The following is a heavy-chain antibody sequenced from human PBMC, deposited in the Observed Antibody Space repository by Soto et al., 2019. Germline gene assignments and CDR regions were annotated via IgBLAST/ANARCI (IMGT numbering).Heavy chain of an antibody. J-gene: IGHJ3*02. CDR3: ARALLYDSSGYRIRYAFDI. V-gene: IGHV4-4*02. CDR2: IYHSGST. Sequence: PSETLSLTCAVSGGSISSSNWWSGVRQPPGKGLEWIGEIYHSGSTNYNPSLKSRVTISVDKSKNQFSLKLSSVTAADTAVYYCARALLYDSSGYRIRYAFDIWGQGTMVT. CDR1: GGSISSSNW. D-gene: IGHD3-22*01.